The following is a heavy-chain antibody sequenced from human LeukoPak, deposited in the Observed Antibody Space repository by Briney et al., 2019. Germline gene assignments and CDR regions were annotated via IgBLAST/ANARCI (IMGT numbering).Heavy chain of an antibody. CDR1: GYTFTNYG. CDR2: ISAYNGNT. CDR3: ARDTYYYDSSGYADY. D-gene: IGHD3-22*01. J-gene: IGHJ4*02. Sequence: GASVKVSCKASGYTFTNYGISWVRQAPGQGLEWMGWISAYNGNTNYAQKLQGRVTMTTDTSTSTAYMELRSLRSDDTAVYYCARDTYYYDSSGYADYWGQGTLVTVSS. V-gene: IGHV1-18*01.